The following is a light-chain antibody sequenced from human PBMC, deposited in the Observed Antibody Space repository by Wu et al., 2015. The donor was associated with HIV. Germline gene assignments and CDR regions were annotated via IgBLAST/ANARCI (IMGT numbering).Light chain of an antibody. CDR3: QQYYKWPPLT. CDR2: DAS. CDR1: QSIDSD. V-gene: IGKV3-11*01. Sequence: EIVLTQSPATLSLSPGRRATLSCRASQSIDSDLGWYQQRPGQAPRLLIYDASNRATGIPARFSGSGSGTEFTLTISSLEPEDFGVYYCQQYYKWPPLTFGGGTRVEIK. J-gene: IGKJ4*01.